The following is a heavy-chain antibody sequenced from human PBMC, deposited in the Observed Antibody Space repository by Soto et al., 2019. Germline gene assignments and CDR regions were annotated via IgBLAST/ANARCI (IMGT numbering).Heavy chain of an antibody. CDR3: AREVGADGTFREDVFDI. V-gene: IGHV1-69*12. CDR1: GGTFSNHA. J-gene: IGHJ3*02. D-gene: IGHD6-13*01. Sequence: QVHLVQSGAEVKKPGSSVKVSCKASGGTFSNHAINWVRQSPGQGLEWMGRIIPIFTTTNDAQKFQGRVTSTADESTITAYMELSSLKHDDTAVYYGAREVGADGTFREDVFDIWGQGTLVTVSS. CDR2: IIPIFTTT.